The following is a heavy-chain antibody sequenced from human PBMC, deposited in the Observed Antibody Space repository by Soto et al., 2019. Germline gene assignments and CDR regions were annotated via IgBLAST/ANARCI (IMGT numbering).Heavy chain of an antibody. Sequence: GGSLRLPCVASGSSVSTFGMNWVRQAPGEGLEWVAYISSSSTTIFYGGSVKGRFTASRDNAENSMYLEMNNLRVEDTAIYYCARDKGGSVAGFNWFDPWGHGTLVTVSS. CDR2: ISSSSTTI. J-gene: IGHJ5*02. CDR3: ARDKGGSVAGFNWFDP. CDR1: GSSVSTFG. V-gene: IGHV3-48*01. D-gene: IGHD6-19*01.